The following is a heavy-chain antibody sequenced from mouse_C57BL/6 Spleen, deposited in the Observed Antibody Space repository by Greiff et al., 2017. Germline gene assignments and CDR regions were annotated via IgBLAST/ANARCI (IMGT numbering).Heavy chain of an antibody. J-gene: IGHJ4*01. CDR1: GYTFTEYT. CDR2: FYPGSGSI. V-gene: IGHV1-62-2*01. D-gene: IGHD2-4*01. CDR3: ARHEALYYDYDGGYAMDY. Sequence: QVQLRQSGAELVKPGASVKLSCKASGYTFTEYTIHWVKQRSGQGLEWIGWFYPGSGSIKYNEKFKDKATLTADKSSSTVYMELSRLTSEDSAVYFCARHEALYYDYDGGYAMDYWGQGTSVTVSS.